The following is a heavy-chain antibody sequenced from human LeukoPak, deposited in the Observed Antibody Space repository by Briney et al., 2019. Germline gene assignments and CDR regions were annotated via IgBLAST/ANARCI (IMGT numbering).Heavy chain of an antibody. J-gene: IGHJ4*02. D-gene: IGHD3-22*01. CDR1: GFTFSSYS. CDR2: ISSSSSYI. CDR3: ARDELDSSGYFDY. V-gene: IGHV3-21*01. Sequence: GGSLRLSCAASGFTFSSYSMRWVRQAPGKGPEWISSISSSSSYIYYADSVKGRFTISRDNAKNSLYLQMNSLRAEDTAVFYCARDELDSSGYFDYWGQGTLVTVSS.